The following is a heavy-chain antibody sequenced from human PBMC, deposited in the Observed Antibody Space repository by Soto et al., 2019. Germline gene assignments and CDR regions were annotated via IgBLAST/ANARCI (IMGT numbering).Heavy chain of an antibody. CDR3: ARGKGRAGI. D-gene: IGHD1-26*01. CDR2: INPSGGST. J-gene: IGHJ3*02. V-gene: IGHV1-46*03. CDR1: GYAFTTYY. Sequence: QVQLVQSGAEVKKPGASVKVSCKASGYAFTTYYMHWVRQAPGQGLEWMGIINPSGGSTNYAQKFPGGITMTRDTCTSTVYMELGSLRSEDTALYYCARGKGRAGIWGQGTMVTVSS.